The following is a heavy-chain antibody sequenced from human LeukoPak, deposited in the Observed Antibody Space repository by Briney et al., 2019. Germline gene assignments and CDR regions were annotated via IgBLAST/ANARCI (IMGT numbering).Heavy chain of an antibody. J-gene: IGHJ4*02. V-gene: IGHV3-21*01. CDR3: ARDRKKRVDY. CDR1: GFTFSSYS. Sequence: GGSLRLSCAASGFTFSSYSMNWVRQAPGKGLEWVSSIRSSSSYIYYADSVKGRFTISRDNAKNSLYLQMNSLRAEDTAVYYCARDRKKRVDYWGQGTLVTVSS. D-gene: IGHD1-14*01. CDR2: IRSSSSYI.